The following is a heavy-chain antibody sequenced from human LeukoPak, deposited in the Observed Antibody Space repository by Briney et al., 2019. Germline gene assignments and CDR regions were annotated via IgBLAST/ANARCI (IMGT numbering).Heavy chain of an antibody. V-gene: IGHV3-9*01. CDR2: ISWNSGSI. CDR3: AKEDV. Sequence: GGSLRLSCAASGFTFDDYAMHWVRQAPGKGLEWVSGISWNSGSIGYADSVKGRFTISRDNAKNSLYLQMNSQRAEDTALYYCAKEDVWGQGTTVTVSS. CDR1: GFTFDDYA. J-gene: IGHJ6*02.